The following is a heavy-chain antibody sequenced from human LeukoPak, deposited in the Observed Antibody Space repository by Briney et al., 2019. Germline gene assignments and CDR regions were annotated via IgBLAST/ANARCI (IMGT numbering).Heavy chain of an antibody. Sequence: PGGSLRLSCAASGFTVSNNYMSWVRQAPGKGLEWISNITNSGTTTYYADSVKGRFTISRDNAKNSLYLQMNSLRAEDTAVYYCARMTYYDFWAGYYYLDYWGQGTLVTVSS. J-gene: IGHJ4*02. CDR1: GFTVSNNY. V-gene: IGHV3-11*04. CDR3: ARMTYYDFWAGYYYLDY. CDR2: ITNSGTTT. D-gene: IGHD3-3*01.